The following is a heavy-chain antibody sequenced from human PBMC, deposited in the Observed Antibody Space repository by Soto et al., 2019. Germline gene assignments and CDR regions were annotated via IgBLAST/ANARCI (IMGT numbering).Heavy chain of an antibody. Sequence: SETLSLTCTVSGGSISSYYWSWIRQPPGKGLEWIGYIYYSGSTNYNPSLKSRVTISVDTSKNQFSLKLSSVTAADTAVYYCAGVAADDSHYYYYYMDVWGKGTTVTVSS. J-gene: IGHJ6*03. D-gene: IGHD6-13*01. CDR3: AGVAADDSHYYYYYMDV. CDR2: IYYSGST. CDR1: GGSISSYY. V-gene: IGHV4-59*01.